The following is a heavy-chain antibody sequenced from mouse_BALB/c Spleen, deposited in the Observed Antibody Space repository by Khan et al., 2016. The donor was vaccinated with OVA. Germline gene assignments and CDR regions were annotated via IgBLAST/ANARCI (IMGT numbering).Heavy chain of an antibody. V-gene: IGHV2-6-1*01. CDR1: GFSLTNYG. CDR2: IWNDGST. D-gene: IGHD2-5*01. Sequence: VELVESGPGLVAPSQSLSITCTISGFSLTNYGVHWVRQPPGKGLEWLVAIWNDGSTTYNSALKSRLTICKDNSKSQVFLKINSLQTDDTCMYLCARQAYYINNIIDYWGQGTSVTVSS. CDR3: ARQAYYINNIIDY. J-gene: IGHJ4*01.